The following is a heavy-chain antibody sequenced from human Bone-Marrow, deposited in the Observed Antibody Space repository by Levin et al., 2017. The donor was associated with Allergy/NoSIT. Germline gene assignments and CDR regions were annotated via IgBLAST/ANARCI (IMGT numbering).Heavy chain of an antibody. D-gene: IGHD1-20*01. J-gene: IGHJ4*02. Sequence: SGGSLRLSCVASGFSLSDYWMSWVRQAPGKGLEWVANIDQAGSVIYFEDSLKGRFTISRDNAKNSLYLQMNSLRVEDTAVYHCVRDNWNDVGWGQGTLVTVSS. CDR3: VRDNWNDVG. V-gene: IGHV3-7*01. CDR1: GFSLSDYW. CDR2: IDQAGSVI.